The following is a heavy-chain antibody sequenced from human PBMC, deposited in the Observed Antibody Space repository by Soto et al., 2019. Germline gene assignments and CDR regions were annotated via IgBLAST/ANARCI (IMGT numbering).Heavy chain of an antibody. D-gene: IGHD3-22*01. CDR2: INAGNGNT. Sequence: CEACGESFTSYAVDWARQDNGQRLEWMGWINAGNGNTKYSQKFQGRVTITRDTSASTAYMELSSLRSEDTAVYFCARGNGFYDWDHRGQGTPVTVSS. V-gene: IGHV1-3*01. CDR1: GESFTSYA. CDR3: ARGNGFYDWDH. J-gene: IGHJ4*02.